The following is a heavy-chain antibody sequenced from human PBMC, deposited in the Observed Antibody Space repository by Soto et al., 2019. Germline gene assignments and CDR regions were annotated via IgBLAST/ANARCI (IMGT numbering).Heavy chain of an antibody. J-gene: IGHJ6*03. CDR2: ISYDGSNK. D-gene: IGHD5-18*01. Sequence: PGGSLRLSCAASGFTFSSYGMHWVRQAPGKGLEWVAVISYDGSNKYYADSVKGRFTISRDNSKNTLYLQMNSLRAEDTAVYYCAKCQLWFYYYMDVWGKGTTVTVSS. CDR1: GFTFSSYG. CDR3: AKCQLWFYYYMDV. V-gene: IGHV3-30*18.